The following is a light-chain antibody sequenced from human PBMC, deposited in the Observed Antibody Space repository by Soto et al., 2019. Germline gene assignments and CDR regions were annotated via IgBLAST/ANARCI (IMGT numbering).Light chain of an antibody. Sequence: QSALTQPASVSGSPGQSITISCTGTSSDVGGYNFVSWYQQHPGKAPRLMIFDVNNRPSGVSTRFSGSKSGNTASLTISGLQAEDEADYYCCSYSGSNTIVVFGGGTRSPS. CDR2: DVN. CDR3: CSYSGSNTIVV. CDR1: SSDVGGYNF. J-gene: IGLJ2*01. V-gene: IGLV2-14*03.